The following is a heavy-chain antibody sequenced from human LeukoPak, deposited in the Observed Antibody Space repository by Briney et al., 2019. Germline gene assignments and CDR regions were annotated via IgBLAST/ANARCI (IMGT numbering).Heavy chain of an antibody. V-gene: IGHV4-59*01. Sequence: SETLSLTCAVYGGSFSGYYWSWIRQPPGKGLEWIGYIYYSGSTNYNPSLKSRVTISVDTSKNQFSLKLSSVTAADTAVYYCARGGVLDYWGQGTLVTVSS. D-gene: IGHD1-1*01. CDR2: IYYSGST. J-gene: IGHJ4*02. CDR1: GGSFSGYY. CDR3: ARGGVLDY.